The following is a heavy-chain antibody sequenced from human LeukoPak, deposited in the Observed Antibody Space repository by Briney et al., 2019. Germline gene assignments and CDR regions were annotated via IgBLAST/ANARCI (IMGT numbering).Heavy chain of an antibody. D-gene: IGHD4-17*01. CDR1: GGSFSGYY. V-gene: IGHV4-34*01. J-gene: IGHJ6*03. CDR3: ARYGDLYYYYMDV. Sequence: SETLSLTCAVYGGSFSGYYWSWIRQPPGKGLEWIGEINHSGSTNYNPSLKSRVTIPVDTSKIQFSLKLSSVTAADTAVYYCARYGDLYYYYMDVWGKGTTVTGSS. CDR2: INHSGST.